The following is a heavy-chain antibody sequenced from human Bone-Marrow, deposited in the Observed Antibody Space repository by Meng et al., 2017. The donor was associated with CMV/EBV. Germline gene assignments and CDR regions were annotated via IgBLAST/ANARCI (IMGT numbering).Heavy chain of an antibody. J-gene: IGHJ6*02. D-gene: IGHD2-2*01. V-gene: IGHV3-21*01. CDR2: ISSSSSYI. CDR1: GFTFSSYS. CDR3: VIYCSSTSCQLTYYYGMDV. Sequence: GESLKISCAASGFTFSSYSMNWVRQAPGKGLEWVSSISSSSSYIYYADSVKGRFTISRDNAKNSLYLQMNSLRAEDTAVYYCVIYCSSTSCQLTYYYGMDVWGQGTTVTVSS.